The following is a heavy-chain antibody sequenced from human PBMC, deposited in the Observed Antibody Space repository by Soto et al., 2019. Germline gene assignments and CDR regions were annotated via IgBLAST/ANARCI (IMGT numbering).Heavy chain of an antibody. CDR3: AREGASSGESGAFDI. Sequence: QVQLVQSGAEVKKPGSSVKVSCKASGGTFSSYTISWVRQAPGQGLEWMGRIIPILGIANYAQKVQGRVTITADKSTSTAYMELRSLRSEDTAVYYCAREGASSGESGAFDIWGQGTMVTVSS. CDR2: IIPILGIA. J-gene: IGHJ3*02. V-gene: IGHV1-69*08. CDR1: GGTFSSYT. D-gene: IGHD1-1*01.